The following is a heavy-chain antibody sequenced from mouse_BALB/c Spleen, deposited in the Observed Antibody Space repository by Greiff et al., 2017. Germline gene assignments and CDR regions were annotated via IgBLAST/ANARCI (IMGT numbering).Heavy chain of an antibody. V-gene: IGHV5-6*01. CDR3: ARRTGTSAMDY. CDR1: VFTFSSYG. J-gene: IGHJ4*01. CDR2: ISSGGSYT. D-gene: IGHD4-1*01. Sequence: EVQLVESGGDLVKPGGSLKLSCAASVFTFSSYGMSWVRQTPDKRLEWVATISSGGSYTYYPDSVKGRFTISRDNAKNTLYLQMSSLKSEDTAMYYCARRTGTSAMDYWGQGTSVTVSS.